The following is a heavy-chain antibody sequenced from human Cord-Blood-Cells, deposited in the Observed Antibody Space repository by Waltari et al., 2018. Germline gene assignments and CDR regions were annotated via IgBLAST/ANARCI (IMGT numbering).Heavy chain of an antibody. CDR2: INHSGTT. D-gene: IGHD6-13*01. CDR1: GGSFSGYY. V-gene: IGHV4-34*01. CDR3: ATRNSSTAPFDY. J-gene: IGHJ4*02. Sequence: QVQLQQWGAGLLKPSETLSLTCAVYGGSFSGYYWSWIRQPPGKGLGWVGEINHSGTTNYTPSLHSRVTISVDTSKNQFSLKLSSVTAADTAVYYCATRNSSTAPFDYWGQGTLVTVSS.